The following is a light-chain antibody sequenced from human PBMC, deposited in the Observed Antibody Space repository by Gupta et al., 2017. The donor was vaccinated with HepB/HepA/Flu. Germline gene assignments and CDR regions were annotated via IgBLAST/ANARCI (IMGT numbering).Light chain of an antibody. V-gene: IGLV2-11*01. J-gene: IGLJ2*01. CDR3: CSYAGSYTFVV. CDR2: DVS. Sequence: QSALTQPSSVSGSPGQSFTIPCTGTSSDVGAYSYVSWYQQHPGKAPKLMIYDVSKRPSGVPDRFSGSKSGNTASLTISGLQAEDEADYYCCSYAGSYTFVVFGGGTKLTVL. CDR1: SSDVGAYSY.